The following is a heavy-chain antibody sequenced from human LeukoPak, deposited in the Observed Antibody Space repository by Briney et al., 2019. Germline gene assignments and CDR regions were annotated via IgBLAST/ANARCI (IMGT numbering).Heavy chain of an antibody. CDR2: IIPILGIA. V-gene: IGHV1-69*04. J-gene: IGHJ4*02. CDR3: ARSGDYYDSSGYYPAVRYFDY. D-gene: IGHD3-22*01. Sequence: ASVKVSCKASGGTLSSYAISWVRQAPGQGLEWMGRIIPILGIANYAQKFQGRVTITADKSTSTAYMELSSLRSEDTAVYYCARSGDYYDSSGYYPAVRYFDYWGQGTLVTVSS. CDR1: GGTLSSYA.